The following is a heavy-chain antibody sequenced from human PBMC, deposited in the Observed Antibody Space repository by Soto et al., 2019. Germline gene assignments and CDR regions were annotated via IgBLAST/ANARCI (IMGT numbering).Heavy chain of an antibody. V-gene: IGHV3-23*01. J-gene: IGHJ3*01. CDR1: GFTFNNYA. Sequence: GGSLRLSCAASGFTFNNYAMSWVRQAPGKGLEWVSGISASGSRTFYADSVEGRFTVSRDFSKNTLSLQMDSLRAEDTAVYFCGKDPNGDYVGGFEFWGPGTMVTVSS. D-gene: IGHD4-17*01. CDR2: ISASGSRT. CDR3: GKDPNGDYVGGFEF.